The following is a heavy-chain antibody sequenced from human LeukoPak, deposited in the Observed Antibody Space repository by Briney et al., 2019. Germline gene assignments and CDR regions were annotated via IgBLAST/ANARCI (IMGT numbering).Heavy chain of an antibody. D-gene: IGHD3-22*01. Sequence: KVSCXXSGGTFSSYAISWVRQAPGQGLEWMGIINPSGGSTSYAQKFQGRVTMTRDTSTSTVYMELSSLRSEDTAVYYCARDYDSSGYQYWGQGTLVTVSS. CDR1: GGTFSSYA. CDR3: ARDYDSSGYQY. V-gene: IGHV1-46*01. CDR2: INPSGGST. J-gene: IGHJ4*02.